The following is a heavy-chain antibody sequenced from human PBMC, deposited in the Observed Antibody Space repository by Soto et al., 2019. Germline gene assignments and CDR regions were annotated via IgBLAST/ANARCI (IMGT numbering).Heavy chain of an antibody. Sequence: QVQLVQSGAEVKKPGSSVKVSCKASGGIFSTYAISWLRRAPGQGLEWMGGIIPNFGTPNYAQRFQGRVTITADESTRTAYTELSRLRSEDTAVYYCARDRDDFGSGNYYNRIDFWGQGTLVTVSS. CDR1: GGIFSTYA. CDR2: IIPNFGTP. D-gene: IGHD3-10*01. CDR3: ARDRDDFGSGNYYNRIDF. J-gene: IGHJ4*02. V-gene: IGHV1-69*01.